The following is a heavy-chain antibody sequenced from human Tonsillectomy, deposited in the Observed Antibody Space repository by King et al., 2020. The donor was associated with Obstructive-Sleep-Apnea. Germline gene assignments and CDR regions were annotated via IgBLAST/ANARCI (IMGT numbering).Heavy chain of an antibody. D-gene: IGHD4-11*01. CDR2: INHSGST. J-gene: IGHJ4*02. V-gene: IGHV4-34*01. CDR1: GGSFSVYY. CDR3: ARAVSSNYVTDY. Sequence: VQLQQWGAGLLKPSETLSLTCAVYGGSFSVYYWSWIRQPPGKGMEWIGEINHSGSTNYNPSLKSRVTISVDTSKNPFSLKLSSVTAADTAVYYCARAVSSNYVTDYWGQGTLVTVSS.